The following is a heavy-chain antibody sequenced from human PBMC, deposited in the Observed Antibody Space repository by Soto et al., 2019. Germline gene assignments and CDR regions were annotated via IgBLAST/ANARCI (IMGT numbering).Heavy chain of an antibody. V-gene: IGHV3-7*01. CDR3: ARSPPVVMPLNY. CDR2: IKQDGSEK. J-gene: IGHJ4*02. CDR1: GFTFNMYW. Sequence: EVQLVESGGCLVQPGGSLRLSCAASGFTFNMYWMTWVRQAPGKGLEWVANIKQDGSEKNYVDSVKGRFTISRDNAKKSVYLQMNSLRGEDTAVYFCARSPPVVMPLNYWGQGTLVTVSS. D-gene: IGHD3-22*01.